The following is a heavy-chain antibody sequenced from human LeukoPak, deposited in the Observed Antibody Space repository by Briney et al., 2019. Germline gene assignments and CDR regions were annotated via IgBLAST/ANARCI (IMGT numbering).Heavy chain of an antibody. J-gene: IGHJ4*02. V-gene: IGHV1-2*02. CDR1: GYTFNGYF. CDR3: AVNWRSGFFDY. D-gene: IGHD3-3*01. CDR2: INPDTGGT. Sequence: ASVKVSCKASGYTFNGYFMHWVRQAPGQGLEWMGWINPDTGGTNYAQKFQGRVTLTRDTSISTAYMELSRLTSDDTAVYFRAVNWRSGFFDYWGQGTLVTVSS.